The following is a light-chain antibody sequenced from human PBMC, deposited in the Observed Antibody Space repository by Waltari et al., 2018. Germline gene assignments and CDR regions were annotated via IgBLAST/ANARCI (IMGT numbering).Light chain of an antibody. V-gene: IGLV3-21*04. CDR2: YDS. CDR3: QVWDSESDHVV. J-gene: IGLJ2*01. CDR1: NIGSQT. Sequence: SYVLTQPPSVSVAPGKTATISCGGNNIGSQTVHWYQQQAGQAPVLVIYYDSDRPSGIPERIAGSNAVDAATLTISRVEDGGEASYYCQVWDSESDHVVYGGGTKQTVL.